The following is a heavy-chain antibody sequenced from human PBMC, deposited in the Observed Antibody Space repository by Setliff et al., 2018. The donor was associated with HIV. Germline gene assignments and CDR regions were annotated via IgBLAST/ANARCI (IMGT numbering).Heavy chain of an antibody. CDR3: ARDRGSYNFWSGLARGDNWFDP. Sequence: SETQSLTCTVSGASISTYYWSWIRQPPGKGLEWIGYIFYSGSSNYNPSLKSRVTMSVDTSKNQFSLNLTSVTAADTAVYYCARDRGSYNFWSGLARGDNWFDPWGQGTLVTVSS. CDR1: GASISTYY. V-gene: IGHV4-59*01. D-gene: IGHD3-3*01. J-gene: IGHJ5*02. CDR2: IFYSGSS.